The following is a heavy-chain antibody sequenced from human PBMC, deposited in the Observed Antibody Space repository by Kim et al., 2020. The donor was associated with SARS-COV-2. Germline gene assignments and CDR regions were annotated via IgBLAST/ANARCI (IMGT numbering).Heavy chain of an antibody. CDR2: IYAKNGGK. V-gene: IGHV1-2*02. CDR1: GYTFTDYY. J-gene: IGHJ4*02. Sequence: ASVKVSCKASGYTFTDYYIHWVRQAPGQGLEWLGWIYAKNGGKSYAQKFQGRVTVTRDTSINTVYLELSRLTSDDTAVYYCSREDYWGQGTLVTVSS. CDR3: SREDY.